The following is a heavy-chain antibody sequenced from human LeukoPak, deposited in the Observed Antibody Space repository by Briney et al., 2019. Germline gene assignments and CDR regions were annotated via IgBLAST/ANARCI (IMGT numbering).Heavy chain of an antibody. CDR3: ARGPVVQAGVVPAAISHYYYYGMDV. D-gene: IGHD2-2*01. CDR1: GFTLSSYA. CDR2: ISYDGSNK. V-gene: IGHV3-30*04. Sequence: GRSLRLSCAASGFTLSSYAMHWVRQAPGKGLEWVAVISYDGSNKYYADSVKGRFTISRDNSKNTLYLQMNSLRAEDTAVYYCARGPVVQAGVVPAAISHYYYYGMDVWGKGTTVTVSS. J-gene: IGHJ6*04.